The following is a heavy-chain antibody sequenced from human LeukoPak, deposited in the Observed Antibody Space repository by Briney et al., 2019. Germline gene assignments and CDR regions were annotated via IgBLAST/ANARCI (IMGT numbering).Heavy chain of an antibody. CDR2: INSDGSST. CDR3: ANAHGTRILTGYYDAFDI. D-gene: IGHD3-9*01. V-gene: IGHV3-74*01. Sequence: QPGGSLRLSCAASGFTFSSYWMHWVRQAPGKGLVWVSRINSDGSSTSYADSVKGRFTISRDNAKNTLYLQMNSLRAEDTAVYYCANAHGTRILTGYYDAFDIWGQGTMVTVSS. J-gene: IGHJ3*02. CDR1: GFTFSSYW.